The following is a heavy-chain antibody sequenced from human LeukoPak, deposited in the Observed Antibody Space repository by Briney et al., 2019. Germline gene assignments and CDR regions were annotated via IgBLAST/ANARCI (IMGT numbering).Heavy chain of an antibody. CDR3: ARREGYCSGGTCYFDN. CDR1: GFTFPTYW. CDR2: INSDGSRT. D-gene: IGHD2-15*01. Sequence: GGSLRLSCAPSGFTFPTYWMHWVRHAPGKGLVWVSRINSDGSRTDYADSVKGRFTVSRDNAKNTLYLQMNSLRAEDTAVYYCARREGYCSGGTCYFDNWGQGTLVTVSS. J-gene: IGHJ4*02. V-gene: IGHV3-74*01.